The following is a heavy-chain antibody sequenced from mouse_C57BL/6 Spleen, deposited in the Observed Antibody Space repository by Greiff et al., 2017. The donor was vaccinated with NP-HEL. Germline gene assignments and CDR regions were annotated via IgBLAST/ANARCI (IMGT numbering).Heavy chain of an antibody. Sequence: VQLQQSGPELVKPGASVKISCKASGYAFSSSWMNWVKQRPGKGLEWIGRIYPGDGDTNYNGKFKGKATLTADKSSSTAYMQLSSLTSEDSAVYFCARGITTVVADYFDYWGQSTTLTVSS. V-gene: IGHV1-82*01. CDR1: GYAFSSSW. J-gene: IGHJ2*01. D-gene: IGHD1-1*01. CDR2: IYPGDGDT. CDR3: ARGITTVVADYFDY.